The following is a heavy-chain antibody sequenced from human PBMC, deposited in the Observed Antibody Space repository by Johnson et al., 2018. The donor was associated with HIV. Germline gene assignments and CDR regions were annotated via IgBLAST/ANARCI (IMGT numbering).Heavy chain of an antibody. J-gene: IGHJ3*02. CDR2: IKSKTDGGTT. CDR3: TTYTTMVTMYVEIKGGAFDI. D-gene: IGHD5-18*01. V-gene: IGHV3-15*01. Sequence: VQLVESGGRLVKPGGSLRLSCAASGFTFSNAWMSWVRQAPGKGLEWVGRIKSKTDGGTTDYAAPVKGRFTISRDDSKNTLYLQMNSLKTEDTAVYYCTTYTTMVTMYVEIKGGAFDIWGQGTKVTVSS. CDR1: GFTFSNAW.